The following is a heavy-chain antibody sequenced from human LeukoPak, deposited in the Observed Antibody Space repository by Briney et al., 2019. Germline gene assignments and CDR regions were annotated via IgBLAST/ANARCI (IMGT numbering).Heavy chain of an antibody. Sequence: SETLSLTCAVYGGSFSGYYWSWIRQPPGKGLEWIGEINHSGSTNYNPSLKSRVTISVDTSKNQFSLKLSSVTAADTAVYYCARGWYYGSGSYYKPVSYYYMDVWGKGTTVTVSS. CDR2: INHSGST. V-gene: IGHV4-34*01. CDR3: ARGWYYGSGSYYKPVSYYYMDV. CDR1: GGSFSGYY. J-gene: IGHJ6*03. D-gene: IGHD3-10*01.